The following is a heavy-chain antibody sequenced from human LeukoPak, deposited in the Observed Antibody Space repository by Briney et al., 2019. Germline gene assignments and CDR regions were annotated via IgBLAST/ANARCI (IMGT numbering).Heavy chain of an antibody. J-gene: IGHJ4*02. D-gene: IGHD3-3*01. Sequence: PGGSLRLSCAASQFTFSNYAMSWVRHAPGQGLVWVSRIKGDGISTNYADSVKGRFTISRDIAKNTLYLQMNSLRAEDTGVYYCAKDHYWSIDYWGRGTLVTVSS. V-gene: IGHV3-74*01. CDR2: IKGDGIST. CDR1: QFTFSNYA. CDR3: AKDHYWSIDY.